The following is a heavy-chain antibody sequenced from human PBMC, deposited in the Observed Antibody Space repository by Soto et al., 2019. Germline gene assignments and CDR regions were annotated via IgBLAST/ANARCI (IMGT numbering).Heavy chain of an antibody. Sequence: QVQLQQWGAGLLKPSETLSLTCAVYGGSFSAYYWSWVRQPPAKGLEWIGEINHSGGTNYTPSLKNRVTVSVDTSKSQFSLKVSSVTAADTALYYCASIPSDYYCDMHVWGQGTTVAVSS. V-gene: IGHV4-34*01. CDR3: ASIPSDYYCDMHV. CDR2: INHSGGT. J-gene: IGHJ6*02. CDR1: GGSFSAYY.